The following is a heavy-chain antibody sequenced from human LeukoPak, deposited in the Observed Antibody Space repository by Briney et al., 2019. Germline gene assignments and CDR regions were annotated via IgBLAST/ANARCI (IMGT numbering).Heavy chain of an antibody. CDR1: GFPFSSYG. CDR3: AEGSDSFDY. V-gene: IGHV3-30*02. Sequence: PGGSLRLSCAASGFPFSSYGMQWVRQAPGKGLEWVAFIRYDATDKHYADSVKGRFTISRDNSKNTLYLQMNSLRTEDTAVYYCAEGSDSFDYWGQGTLVTVSS. D-gene: IGHD6-25*01. J-gene: IGHJ4*02. CDR2: IRYDATDK.